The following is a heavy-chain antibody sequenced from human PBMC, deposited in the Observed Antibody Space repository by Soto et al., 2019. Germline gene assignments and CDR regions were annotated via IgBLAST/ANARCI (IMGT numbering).Heavy chain of an antibody. CDR3: ARVGVGLAAPRVWPY. Sequence: VASVKVSCKAFGYTFTSYGISWVRQAPGQGLEWMAWINPYNGNTKYAEKFLGRVTVTTDTSTATAYMEVRSLTSDDTAVFYCARVGVGLAAPRVWPYWGQGTPVTVSS. CDR2: INPYNGNT. J-gene: IGHJ4*02. CDR1: GYTFTSYG. D-gene: IGHD6-13*01. V-gene: IGHV1-18*01.